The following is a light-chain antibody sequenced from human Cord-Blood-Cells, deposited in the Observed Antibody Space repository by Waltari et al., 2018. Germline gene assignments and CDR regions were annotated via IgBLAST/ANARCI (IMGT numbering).Light chain of an antibody. Sequence: DIVMTQSPDSLAVSLGERATINCKSSQSVLYSSNNKNYLAWYQQKPGQPPKLLIYWASTRESRVPDRFSGSGSGTDYTLAISSLQAEDVAVYYCQQYYSTPYTFGQGIKLEIK. CDR2: WAS. J-gene: IGKJ2*01. CDR3: QQYYSTPYT. CDR1: QSVLYSSNNKNY. V-gene: IGKV4-1*01.